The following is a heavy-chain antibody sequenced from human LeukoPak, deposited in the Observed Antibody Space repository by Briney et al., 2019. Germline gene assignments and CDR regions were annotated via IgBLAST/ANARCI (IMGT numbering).Heavy chain of an antibody. CDR3: ARDFFDCSSTSCLYKYNWFDP. CDR1: GGTFSSYT. J-gene: IGHJ5*02. CDR2: IIPILGIA. V-gene: IGHV1-69*04. D-gene: IGHD2-2*01. Sequence: SVKVSCKASGGTFSSYTISWVRQAPGQGLEWMGRIIPILGIANYAQKFQGRVTITADKSTSTAYMELSGLRSEDTAVYYCARDFFDCSSTSCLYKYNWFDPWGQGTLVTVSS.